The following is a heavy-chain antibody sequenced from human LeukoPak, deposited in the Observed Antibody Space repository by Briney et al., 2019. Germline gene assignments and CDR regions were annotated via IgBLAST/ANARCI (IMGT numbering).Heavy chain of an antibody. Sequence: ASVKVSCKASGYTFTSYGISWVRQAPGQGLEWMGWISAYNGNTNYAQKLQGRVTMTTDTSTSTAYMELRSLRSDDTAVYYCARVYYDFWGRNYYYYYYMDVWGKGTTVTVSS. D-gene: IGHD3-3*01. CDR2: ISAYNGNT. CDR3: ARVYYDFWGRNYYYYYYMDV. V-gene: IGHV1-18*01. CDR1: GYTFTSYG. J-gene: IGHJ6*03.